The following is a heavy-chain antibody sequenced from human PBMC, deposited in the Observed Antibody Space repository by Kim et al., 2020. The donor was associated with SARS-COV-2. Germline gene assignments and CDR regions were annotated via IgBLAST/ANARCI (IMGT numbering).Heavy chain of an antibody. V-gene: IGHV6-1*01. CDR3: VRELSSTWDFDY. J-gene: IGHJ4*02. D-gene: IGHD6-13*01. Sequence: DYAVSVDSRITINPDTSKNQFSLQLNSVTPEDTAIYYCVRELSSTWDFDYWGQGTLVTVSS.